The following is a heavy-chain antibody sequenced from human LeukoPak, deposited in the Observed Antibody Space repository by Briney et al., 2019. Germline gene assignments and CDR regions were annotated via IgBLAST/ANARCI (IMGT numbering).Heavy chain of an antibody. D-gene: IGHD3-10*01. CDR1: GFTFSSYW. CDR2: INSDGSST. CDR3: ARVLGSQIDY. V-gene: IGHV3-74*01. J-gene: IGHJ4*02. Sequence: PGGSLRLSCAASGFTFSSYWMHWVRQAPGKGLVWFSRINSDGSSTSYADSVKGRFTISRDNAKNTVYLQMNSLRAEDTAVYYCARVLGSQIDYWGQGTLVTVSS.